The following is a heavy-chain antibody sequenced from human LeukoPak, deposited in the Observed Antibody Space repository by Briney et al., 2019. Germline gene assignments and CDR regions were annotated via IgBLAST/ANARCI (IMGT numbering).Heavy chain of an antibody. CDR1: GFTFSSYG. Sequence: GGSLRLSCAASGFTFSSYGMSWVRQAPGKGLEWVSGINWNGGSTGYADSVKGRFTISRDNAKNSLYLQMNSLRAEDTALYYCARGNDSSGYYNFDYWGQGTLVTVSS. CDR2: INWNGGST. CDR3: ARGNDSSGYYNFDY. J-gene: IGHJ4*02. V-gene: IGHV3-20*04. D-gene: IGHD3-22*01.